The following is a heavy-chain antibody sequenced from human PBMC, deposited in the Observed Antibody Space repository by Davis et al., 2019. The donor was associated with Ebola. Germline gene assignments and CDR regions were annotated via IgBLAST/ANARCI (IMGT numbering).Heavy chain of an antibody. D-gene: IGHD6-6*01. Sequence: GESLKTSCAASGFTLSSYSMNRVRQAPGKGLEGVSSISSSSSTLYYADSVKGRFTITRDNAKNSLYLQMNSLRDEDTAVYYCARDAIAARLSLLQEHLWG. CDR1: GFTLSSYS. CDR3: ARDAIAARLSLLQEHL. CDR2: ISSSSSTL. J-gene: IGHJ6*01. V-gene: IGHV3-48*02.